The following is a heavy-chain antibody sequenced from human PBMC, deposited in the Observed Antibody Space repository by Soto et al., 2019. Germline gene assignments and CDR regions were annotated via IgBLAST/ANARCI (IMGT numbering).Heavy chain of an antibody. CDR1: GDSVSSNSAA. CDR3: ARGGIAARPGGFDY. D-gene: IGHD6-6*01. CDR2: TYYRSKWYN. V-gene: IGHV6-1*01. Sequence: LSLTCAISGDSVSSNSAAWNWIRQSPSRGLEWLGRTYYRSKWYNDYAVSVKSRITINPDTSKNQFSLQLNSVTPEDTAVYYCARGGIAARPGGFDYWGQGTLVTVSS. J-gene: IGHJ4*02.